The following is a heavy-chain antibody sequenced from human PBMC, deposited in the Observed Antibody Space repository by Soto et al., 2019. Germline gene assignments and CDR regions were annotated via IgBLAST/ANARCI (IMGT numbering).Heavy chain of an antibody. Sequence: GGSLRLACAASGFTFSDYYMSWIRQAPGKGLEWISYISSSGDIIYYADSVKGRFTISRDNAKNSLYLQMNSLRAEDTAVYYCARDLGYYDSSGYFDYWGQATLLTVSS. D-gene: IGHD3-22*01. CDR2: ISSSGDII. CDR3: ARDLGYYDSSGYFDY. CDR1: GFTFSDYY. J-gene: IGHJ4*02. V-gene: IGHV3-11*01.